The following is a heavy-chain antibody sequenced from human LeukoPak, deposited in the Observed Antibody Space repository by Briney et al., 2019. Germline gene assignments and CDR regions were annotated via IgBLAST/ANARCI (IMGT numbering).Heavy chain of an antibody. Sequence: ASVKVSCKASGYSFTTYYMHWVRQAPGQGLEWMGIINPSGGSTSYAQKFQGRVTMTRDTSTSTVYMELSSLRSEDTAVYYCARGGRILRNQSTGNWFDPWGQGTLVTVSS. V-gene: IGHV1-46*01. CDR2: INPSGGST. CDR1: GYSFTTYY. D-gene: IGHD2/OR15-2a*01. J-gene: IGHJ5*02. CDR3: ARGGRILRNQSTGNWFDP.